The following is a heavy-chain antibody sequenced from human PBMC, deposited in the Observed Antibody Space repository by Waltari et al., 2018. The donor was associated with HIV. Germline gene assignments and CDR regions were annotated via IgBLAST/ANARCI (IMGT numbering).Heavy chain of an antibody. CDR1: GFLLSHYA. Sequence: VQLVESGGGVVQPGRSLSLSSPSSGFLLSHYAMHLVRQVPGKGLEWGAFISYEGNDKRAADSVKGRFAIARDNFKNTVYLQMNNLRAEDTAVYYCARGGYTYGFVPDDWGQGTLVTVSS. D-gene: IGHD5-18*01. CDR2: ISYEGNDK. V-gene: IGHV3-30*01. CDR3: ARGGYTYGFVPDD. J-gene: IGHJ4*02.